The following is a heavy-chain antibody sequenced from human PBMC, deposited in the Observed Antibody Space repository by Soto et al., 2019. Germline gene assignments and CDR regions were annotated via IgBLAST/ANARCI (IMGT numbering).Heavy chain of an antibody. CDR3: ARAGYGSGSYYHYYYYGMDV. CDR1: GFTFSSYD. J-gene: IGHJ6*02. D-gene: IGHD3-10*01. Sequence: GGSLRLSCAASGFTFSSYDMHWVSQATGKGLEWVSAIGTAGGTYYPGSVKGRFTISRENAKNSLYLQMNSLRAGDTAVYYCARAGYGSGSYYHYYYYGMDVWGQGTTVTVPS. CDR2: IGTAGGT. V-gene: IGHV3-13*04.